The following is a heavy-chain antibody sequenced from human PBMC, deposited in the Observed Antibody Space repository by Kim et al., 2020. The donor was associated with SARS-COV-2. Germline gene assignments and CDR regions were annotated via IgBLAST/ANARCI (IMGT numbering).Heavy chain of an antibody. J-gene: IGHJ6*02. CDR3: ARDTGAGTYYYYGMDV. V-gene: IGHV3-30*01. D-gene: IGHD6-13*01. Sequence: SVKGRFTISRDNSKNTLYLQMNSLRAEDTAVYYCARDTGAGTYYYYGMDVWGQGTTVTVSS.